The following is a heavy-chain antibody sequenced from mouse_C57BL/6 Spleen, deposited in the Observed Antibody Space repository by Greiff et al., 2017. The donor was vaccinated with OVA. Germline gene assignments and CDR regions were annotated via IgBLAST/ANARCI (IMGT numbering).Heavy chain of an antibody. CDR2: IHPNSGST. V-gene: IGHV1-64*01. CDR1: GYTFTSYW. D-gene: IGHD6-1*01. J-gene: IGHJ4*01. CDR3: AREGPLAMDY. Sequence: QVQLQQPGAELVKPGASVKLSCKASGYTFTSYWMHWVKQRPGQGLEWIGMIHPNSGSTNYNEKFKSKATLTVDKSSSTAYMQLSSLTSEDSEVYYCAREGPLAMDYWGQGTSVTVSS.